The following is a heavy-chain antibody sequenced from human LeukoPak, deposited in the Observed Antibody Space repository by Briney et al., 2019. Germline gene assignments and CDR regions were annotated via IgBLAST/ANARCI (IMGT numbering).Heavy chain of an antibody. D-gene: IGHD6-13*01. Sequence: GASVKVSCKASGYTFTGYYMHWVRQAPGQGLEWMGWINPNSGGTNYAQKFQGRVTMTRDTSISTAYMELSRLRSDDTAVYYCATHPMAAAGTPDYYYYGMDVWGQGTTVTVSS. CDR2: INPNSGGT. CDR1: GYTFTGYY. CDR3: ATHPMAAAGTPDYYYYGMDV. V-gene: IGHV1-2*02. J-gene: IGHJ6*02.